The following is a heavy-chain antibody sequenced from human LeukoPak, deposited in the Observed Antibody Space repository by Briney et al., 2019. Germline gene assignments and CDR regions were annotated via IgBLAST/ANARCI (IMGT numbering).Heavy chain of an antibody. CDR1: GYTFTDYY. CDR3: AREDYYDSGSNDY. V-gene: IGHV1-8*03. J-gene: IGHJ4*02. D-gene: IGHD3-22*01. CDR2: INPNSGIT. Sequence: ASVKVSCKASGYTFTDYYMHWVRQAPGQGPEWMGWINPNSGITAYAQKFQGRVTITRNTSISTAYMELSSLRSEDTAVYFCAREDYYDSGSNDYWGQGTLVTVSS.